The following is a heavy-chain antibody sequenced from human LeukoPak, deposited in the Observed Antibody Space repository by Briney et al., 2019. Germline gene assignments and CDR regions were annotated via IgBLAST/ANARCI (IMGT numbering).Heavy chain of an antibody. Sequence: GSLRLSCAASGFTVSSNYMSWIRQPPGKGLEWIAYIYYTGSTNYNPSLKSRVTISVDMSKNQFSLKLSSVTAADTAVYYCARGAGWYQFWGQGTLVTVSS. V-gene: IGHV4-59*02. CDR2: IYYTGST. CDR1: GFTVSSNY. D-gene: IGHD6-19*01. J-gene: IGHJ4*02. CDR3: ARGAGWYQF.